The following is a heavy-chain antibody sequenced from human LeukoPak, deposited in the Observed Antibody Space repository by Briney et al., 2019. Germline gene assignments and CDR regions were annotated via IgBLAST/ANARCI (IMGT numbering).Heavy chain of an antibody. Sequence: ASVKVSCKASGYTFTGYYMHWVRQAPGQGLEWMGWINPNSGGTNYAQKFQGRVTMTRDTSISTAYMELSRLRSDDTAVYYCAREGYCGGGGCGNDPWGRGTLVTVSS. CDR2: INPNSGGT. J-gene: IGHJ5*02. V-gene: IGHV1-2*02. CDR3: AREGYCGGGGCGNDP. D-gene: IGHD2-15*01. CDR1: GYTFTGYY.